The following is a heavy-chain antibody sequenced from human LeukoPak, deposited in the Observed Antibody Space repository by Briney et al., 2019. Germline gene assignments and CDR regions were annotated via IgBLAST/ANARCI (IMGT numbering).Heavy chain of an antibody. CDR2: IKQDGSEK. Sequence: GGSLRLSCSASGFTFSSYWMSWVRQAPGKGLEWVANIKQDGSEKYYVDSVKGRFTISRDNAKNSLYLQMNSLRAEDTAVYYCARGGTRGVIIPNYWGQGTLVTVSS. J-gene: IGHJ4*02. D-gene: IGHD3-10*01. CDR1: GFTFSSYW. CDR3: ARGGTRGVIIPNY. V-gene: IGHV3-7*01.